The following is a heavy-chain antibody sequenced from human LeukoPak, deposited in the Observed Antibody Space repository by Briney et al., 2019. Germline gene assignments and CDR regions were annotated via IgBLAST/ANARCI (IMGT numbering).Heavy chain of an antibody. D-gene: IGHD6-6*01. V-gene: IGHV3-30-3*01. J-gene: IGHJ4*02. Sequence: GGSLRLSCAASGITFSSYAMHWVRQAPGKGLEWVAVISYDGSNKYYADSVKGRFTISRDNSKNTLYLQMNSLRAEDTAVYYCARDRQAYFDYWGQGTLVTVSS. CDR2: ISYDGSNK. CDR3: ARDRQAYFDY. CDR1: GITFSSYA.